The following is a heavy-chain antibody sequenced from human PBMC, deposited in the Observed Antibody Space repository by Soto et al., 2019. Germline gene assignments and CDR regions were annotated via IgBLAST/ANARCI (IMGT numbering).Heavy chain of an antibody. Sequence: SETLSLTCTVSGGSISSYYWSWIRQPPGKGLEWIGYIYYSGSTNYNPSLKSRVTISVDTSKNQFSLKLSSVTAADTAVYYCARESLGDYDFWSGSNYYYYMDVWGKGTTVTVSS. CDR3: ARESLGDYDFWSGSNYYYYMDV. D-gene: IGHD3-3*01. CDR2: IYYSGST. CDR1: GGSISSYY. J-gene: IGHJ6*03. V-gene: IGHV4-59*01.